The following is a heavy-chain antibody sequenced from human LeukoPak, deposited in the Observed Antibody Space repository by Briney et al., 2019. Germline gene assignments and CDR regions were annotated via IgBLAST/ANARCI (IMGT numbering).Heavy chain of an antibody. D-gene: IGHD4-17*01. J-gene: IGHJ4*02. V-gene: IGHV4-34*01. CDR3: ASFYGDYVSPPFDY. Sequence: NASETLSLTCTVSGGSISSYYWSWIRQPPGKGLEWIGEINHSGSTNYNPSLKSRVTISVDTSKNQFSLKLSSVTAADTAVYYCASFYGDYVSPPFDYWGQGTLVTVSS. CDR2: INHSGST. CDR1: GGSISSYY.